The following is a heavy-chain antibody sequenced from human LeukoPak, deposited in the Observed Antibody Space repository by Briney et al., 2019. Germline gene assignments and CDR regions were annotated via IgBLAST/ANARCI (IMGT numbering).Heavy chain of an antibody. J-gene: IGHJ6*02. CDR2: IKEGGSER. D-gene: IGHD6-13*01. CDR1: AFIFSGHW. Sequence: TGGSLRLSCEGSAFIFSGHWMNWVRQTPGKGLEWVASIKEGGSERQYVDSVKGRFSISRDNTKGSLFLQLNSLRAEDTAVYYCARGRYSSTWPELFMDVWGQGTTVTVSS. CDR3: ARGRYSSTWPELFMDV. V-gene: IGHV3-7*03.